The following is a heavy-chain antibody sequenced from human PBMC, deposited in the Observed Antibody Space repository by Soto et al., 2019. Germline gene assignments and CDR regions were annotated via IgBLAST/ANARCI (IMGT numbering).Heavy chain of an antibody. J-gene: IGHJ4*02. Sequence: VGSLRLSCAASGFTFANYAMSWVRHAPGKGLEWVSGIGLSGRETYYADPVKGRFTMSRDNSKNTLYLEMNSLRAEDTAVYYCANQRCYSASASVVSFNYWRQGTLVTVST. CDR1: GFTFANYA. CDR2: IGLSGRET. D-gene: IGHD2-15*01. V-gene: IGHV3-23*01. CDR3: ANQRCYSASASVVSFNY.